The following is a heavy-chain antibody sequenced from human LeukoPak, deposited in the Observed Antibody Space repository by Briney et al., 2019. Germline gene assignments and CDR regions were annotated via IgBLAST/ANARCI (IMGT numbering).Heavy chain of an antibody. CDR2: IYHSGST. CDR1: GGSISTYY. CDR3: ARGGGYASPIGY. V-gene: IGHV4-59*01. Sequence: PSETLSLTCTLSGGSISTYYWSWIRQPPGKGLEWIGYIYHSGSTNSNPSLKSRVTISVDTSKNQFSLKLSSVTAADTAVYYCARGGGYASPIGYWGQGALVTVSS. D-gene: IGHD5-12*01. J-gene: IGHJ4*02.